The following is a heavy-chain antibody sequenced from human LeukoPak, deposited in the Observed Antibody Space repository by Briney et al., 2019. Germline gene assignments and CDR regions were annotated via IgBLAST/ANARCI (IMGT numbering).Heavy chain of an antibody. D-gene: IGHD3-9*01. CDR3: AKRYFDLDAFDI. Sequence: SETLSLTCTVSGGSISSYHWSWIRQPPGKGLEWIGYIYYSGSTNYNPSLKSRVTISVDTSKNQFSLKLSSVTAADTAVYYCAKRYFDLDAFDIWGQGTMVTVSS. CDR2: IYYSGST. V-gene: IGHV4-59*01. J-gene: IGHJ3*02. CDR1: GGSISSYH.